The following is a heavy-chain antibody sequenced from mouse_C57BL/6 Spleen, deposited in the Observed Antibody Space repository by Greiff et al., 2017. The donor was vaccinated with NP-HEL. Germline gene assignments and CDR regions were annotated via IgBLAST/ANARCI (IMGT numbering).Heavy chain of an antibody. V-gene: IGHV1-7*01. CDR1: GYTFTSYW. CDR3: ARRMGNYDAMED. D-gene: IGHD2-1*01. J-gene: IGHJ4*01. Sequence: QVQLKESGAELAKPGASVTLSCKASGYTFTSYWMHWVKQRPGQGLEWIGYINPSSGYTTYNQKFKDKATLTADKSSSTAYMQLSSLTYEDSAVNCCARRMGNYDAMEDWGQATSVTVAS. CDR2: INPSSGYT.